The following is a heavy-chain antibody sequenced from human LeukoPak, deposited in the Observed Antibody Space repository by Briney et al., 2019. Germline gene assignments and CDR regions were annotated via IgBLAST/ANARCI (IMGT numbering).Heavy chain of an antibody. J-gene: IGHJ4*02. CDR2: IRSKAYGGTT. D-gene: IGHD5-12*01. V-gene: IGHV3-49*03. CDR1: GFTFGDYA. Sequence: GGSLRLSCTASGFTFGDYAMSWFRQAPGKGLGWVGFIRSKAYGGTTEYAASVKGRFTISRDNSKNTLYLQMNSLRAEDTAVYYCARGPSGYHNTGGQGTLVTVSS. CDR3: ARGPSGYHNT.